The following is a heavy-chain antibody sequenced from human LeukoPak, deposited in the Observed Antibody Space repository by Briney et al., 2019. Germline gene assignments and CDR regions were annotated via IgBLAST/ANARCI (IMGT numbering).Heavy chain of an antibody. V-gene: IGHV1-18*01. Sequence: GASVKVSCKASGYSFTTFGISWVRQAPGQGLEWMGWTSAYNGDTMYAQKFQDRVTMTTDTSTNTAYMDLRSLTSDDTAVYYCGRDKAEAVYYFDYWGQGILVTVSS. J-gene: IGHJ4*02. CDR2: TSAYNGDT. CDR3: GRDKAEAVYYFDY. CDR1: GYSFTTFG. D-gene: IGHD6-13*01.